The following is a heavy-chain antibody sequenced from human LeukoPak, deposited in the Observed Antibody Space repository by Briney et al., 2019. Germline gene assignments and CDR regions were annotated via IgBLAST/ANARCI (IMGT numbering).Heavy chain of an antibody. J-gene: IGHJ6*03. CDR2: INPNSGGT. Sequence: GASVKVSCKASGYTFTGYYMHWVRQAPGQGLERMGWINPNSGGTNYAQKFQGRVTMTRDTSISTAYMELSRLRSDDTAVYYCARNYPIVGATDYYYYMDVWGKGTTVTVSS. V-gene: IGHV1-2*02. CDR3: ARNYPIVGATDYYYYMDV. CDR1: GYTFTGYY. D-gene: IGHD1-26*01.